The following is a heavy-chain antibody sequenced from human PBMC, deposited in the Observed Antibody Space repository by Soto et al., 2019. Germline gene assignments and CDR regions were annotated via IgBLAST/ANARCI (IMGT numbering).Heavy chain of an antibody. D-gene: IGHD6-13*01. V-gene: IGHV4-39*02. CDR3: ARKGQSGTSSWYGGNWFDP. J-gene: IGHJ5*02. CDR1: GGSISSSSFY. CDR2: ISYSGNT. Sequence: QLQLQESGPGLVKPSETLSLTCTVSGGSISSSSFYWGWIRQPPGQGLEWIGSISYSGNTYYNPSLKSRVTISVDTSKNHFSLKLSSATVADTAVYYCARKGQSGTSSWYGGNWFDPWGQGTLVTVSS.